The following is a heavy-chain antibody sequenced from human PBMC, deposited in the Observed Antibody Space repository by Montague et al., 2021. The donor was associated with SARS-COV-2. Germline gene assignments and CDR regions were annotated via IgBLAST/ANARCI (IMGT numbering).Heavy chain of an antibody. D-gene: IGHD2/OR15-2a*01. J-gene: IGHJ4*02. V-gene: IGHV4-59*01. Sequence: SETLSLTCGVSGGPLSGYFWSWIRQPPGKGLEWIGYIYYSGSTNYNPSLKSRVTISVDTSKNQFSLRLSSVTAADTAVYYCARDLPPSRPRNPVWGQGTLVTVSS. CDR2: IYYSGST. CDR1: GGPLSGYF. CDR3: ARDLPPSRPRNPV.